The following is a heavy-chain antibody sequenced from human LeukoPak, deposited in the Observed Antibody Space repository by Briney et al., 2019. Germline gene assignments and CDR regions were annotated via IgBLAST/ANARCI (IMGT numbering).Heavy chain of an antibody. Sequence: GASVKVSCKASGYTFTSYGISWVRQAPGQGLEWMGWISGYNGNTNYAQKLQGRVTMTTDTSTRTAYMELRSLRSDDTAVYYCARDPTVYRDYYMDVWGKGTTVTVSS. V-gene: IGHV1-18*01. D-gene: IGHD2-8*01. CDR3: ARDPTVYRDYYMDV. CDR1: GYTFTSYG. CDR2: ISGYNGNT. J-gene: IGHJ6*03.